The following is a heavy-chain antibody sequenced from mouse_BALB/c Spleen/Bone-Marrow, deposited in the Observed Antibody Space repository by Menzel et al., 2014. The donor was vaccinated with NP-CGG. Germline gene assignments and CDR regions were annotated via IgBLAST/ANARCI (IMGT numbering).Heavy chain of an antibody. J-gene: IGHJ3*01. CDR1: GYAFTSYN. Sequence: VQLPQSGPELVKPGASVKVSCKASGYAFTSYNMHWVKQSHGKSLEWIGYIDPYNGGTSYNQKSKGKATLTVDKSSSTAYMHLNSLTSEDSAVYYCARENYGSSPAYWGQGTLVTVSA. D-gene: IGHD1-1*01. CDR3: ARENYGSSPAY. CDR2: IDPYNGGT. V-gene: IGHV1S135*01.